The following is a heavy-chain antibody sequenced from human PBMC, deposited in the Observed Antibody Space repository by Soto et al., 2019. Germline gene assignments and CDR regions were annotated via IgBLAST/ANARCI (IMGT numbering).Heavy chain of an antibody. J-gene: IGHJ3*02. CDR3: TSMNDRDAFDI. D-gene: IGHD1-1*01. CDR2: IKNNADGGTT. V-gene: IGHV3-15*01. Sequence: EEQLVESGGGLVKRGGSLRLSCAASGLTFSIAWLSWVRQAPGKGLEWVGRIKNNADGGTTDNAAPVKDRFTISRDDSKSTLYLQMNSLQTEDTAMYYCTSMNDRDAFDIWGQGTMDTVSS. CDR1: GLTFSIAW.